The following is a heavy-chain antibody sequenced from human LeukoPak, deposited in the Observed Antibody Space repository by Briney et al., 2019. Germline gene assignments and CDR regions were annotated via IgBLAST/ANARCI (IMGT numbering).Heavy chain of an antibody. Sequence: ASVKVSCKASGGTFSSYAISWVRQAPGQGLEWMGGIIPIFGTANYAQKFQGRVTITADKSTSTAYMELSSLRSEDTAVYYCARDRASGRIQLEPFDYWGQGTLVTVSS. D-gene: IGHD5-18*01. CDR1: GGTFSSYA. CDR3: ARDRASGRIQLEPFDY. J-gene: IGHJ4*02. CDR2: IIPIFGTA. V-gene: IGHV1-69*06.